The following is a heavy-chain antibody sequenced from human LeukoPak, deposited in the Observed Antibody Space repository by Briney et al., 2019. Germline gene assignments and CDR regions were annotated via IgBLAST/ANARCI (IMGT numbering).Heavy chain of an antibody. D-gene: IGHD3-10*01. CDR3: ARDDAGSYYVIDY. Sequence: GGSLILSCAASGFTFSSYAMHWVRQAPGKGLEWVAVISYDANKKYYADSVKGRFTISRDNSKNTLDLQMNSLRGEETAVYYCARDDAGSYYVIDYWGQGTLVTVSS. V-gene: IGHV3-30-3*01. CDR1: GFTFSSYA. CDR2: ISYDANKK. J-gene: IGHJ4*02.